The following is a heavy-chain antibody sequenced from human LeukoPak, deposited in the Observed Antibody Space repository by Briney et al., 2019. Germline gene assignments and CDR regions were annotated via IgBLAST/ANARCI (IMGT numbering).Heavy chain of an antibody. CDR3: ATDRRYCSGGSCYEDWFDP. CDR1: GYTFTSYG. Sequence: ASVKVSCKASGYTFTSYGISWVRQAPGQGLEWMGWISASNGNTNYAQKLQGRVTMTTDTSTSTAYMELRSLRSDDTAVYYCATDRRYCSGGSCYEDWFDPWGQGTLVTVSS. J-gene: IGHJ5*02. CDR2: ISASNGNT. V-gene: IGHV1-18*01. D-gene: IGHD2-15*01.